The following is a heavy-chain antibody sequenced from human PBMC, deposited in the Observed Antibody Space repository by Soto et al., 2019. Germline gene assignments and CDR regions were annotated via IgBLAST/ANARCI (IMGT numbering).Heavy chain of an antibody. CDR1: GFIFSEST. D-gene: IGHD4-17*01. Sequence: GGSLRLSCSASGFIFSESTIYWVRQVPGKGLEAISAVSTSGRSTYYADSVKDRFTISRDNSKNTLFLQMGSLRPEDTAVYYCARKMTTVTTSFDYWGQGTLVTVSS. J-gene: IGHJ4*02. V-gene: IGHV3-64*02. CDR3: ARKMTTVTTSFDY. CDR2: VSTSGRST.